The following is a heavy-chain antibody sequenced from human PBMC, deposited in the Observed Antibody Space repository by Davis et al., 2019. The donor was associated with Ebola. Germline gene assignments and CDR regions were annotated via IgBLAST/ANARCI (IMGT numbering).Heavy chain of an antibody. D-gene: IGHD4-17*01. CDR3: ARSYGDYERFDS. Sequence: GSLRLSCAVYGGSFSGYYWSWIRQPPGKGLEWIGEINHSGSTNYNPSLKIRVTISVDTSKNQFSLKLSSVTAADTAVYYCARSYGDYERFDSWGQGTLVTVSS. J-gene: IGHJ4*02. CDR1: GGSFSGYY. V-gene: IGHV4-34*01. CDR2: INHSGST.